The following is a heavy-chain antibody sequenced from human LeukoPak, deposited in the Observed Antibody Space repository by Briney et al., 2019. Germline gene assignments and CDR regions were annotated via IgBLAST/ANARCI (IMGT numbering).Heavy chain of an antibody. CDR2: IYYSGST. V-gene: IGHV4-39*01. D-gene: IGHD3-9*01. Sequence: SETRSLTCTVSGGSISSSSYYWGWLRQPPGKGREGIGSIYYSGSTYYNPSLKRRVTISVDTSKNPFSLKLSSVTAADTAVYYCARHDDILTGYYPYYFVYWGQGTLVTASS. J-gene: IGHJ4*02. CDR3: ARHDDILTGYYPYYFVY. CDR1: GGSISSSSYY.